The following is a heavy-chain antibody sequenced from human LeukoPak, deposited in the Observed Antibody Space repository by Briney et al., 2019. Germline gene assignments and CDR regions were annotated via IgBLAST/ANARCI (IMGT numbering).Heavy chain of an antibody. CDR2: IRYDGSNK. D-gene: IGHD6-19*01. J-gene: IGHJ6*03. V-gene: IGHV3-30*02. CDR3: AKDRWLEDYYYYMDV. CDR1: GFTFSSYG. Sequence: GGSLRLSCAASGFTFSSYGMHWVRQAPGKGLEWVAFIRYDGSNKYYADSVKGRFTISRDNSKNTLYLQMNSLRAEDTAVHYCAKDRWLEDYYYYMDVWGKGTTVTVPS.